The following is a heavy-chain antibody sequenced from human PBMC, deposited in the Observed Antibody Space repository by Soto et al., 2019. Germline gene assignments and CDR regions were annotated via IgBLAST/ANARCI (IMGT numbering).Heavy chain of an antibody. CDR3: ARGRYGDY. J-gene: IGHJ4*02. V-gene: IGHV1-18*01. CDR1: GYAFTTYG. D-gene: IGHD1-1*01. CDR2: ISAHNGNT. Sequence: QVHLVQSGAEVKKPGASVKVSCKGSGYAFTTYGITWVRQAPGQGLEWMGWISAHNGNTNYAQKLQGRVTVTRETSTSTAYMELRSLRSDDTAVYYWARGRYGDYWGQGALVTVSS.